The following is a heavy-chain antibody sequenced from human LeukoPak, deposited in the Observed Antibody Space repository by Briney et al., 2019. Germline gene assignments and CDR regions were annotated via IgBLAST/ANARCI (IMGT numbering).Heavy chain of an antibody. Sequence: SVKVSCKASGGTFSSYAISWVRQAPGQGLERMGGIIPIFGTANYAQKFQGRVTITADKSTSTAYMELSSLRSEDTAVYYCARDGYSSSSPDYWGQGTLVTVSS. CDR1: GGTFSSYA. CDR2: IIPIFGTA. D-gene: IGHD6-6*01. V-gene: IGHV1-69*06. J-gene: IGHJ4*02. CDR3: ARDGYSSSSPDY.